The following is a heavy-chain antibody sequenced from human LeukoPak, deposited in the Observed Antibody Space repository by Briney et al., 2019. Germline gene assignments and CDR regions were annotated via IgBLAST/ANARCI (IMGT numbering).Heavy chain of an antibody. D-gene: IGHD4-17*01. V-gene: IGHV3-33*01. CDR3: ARPATVTTRNNWFDP. CDR1: GFTFSSYG. CDR2: IWYDGSNK. J-gene: IGHJ5*02. Sequence: GGSLRLSCAASGFTFSSYGMHWVRQAPGKGLEWVAVIWYDGSNKYYADSVKGRFTISRDNSKSTLYLQMNSLRAEDTAVYYCARPATVTTRNNWFDPWGQGTLVTVSS.